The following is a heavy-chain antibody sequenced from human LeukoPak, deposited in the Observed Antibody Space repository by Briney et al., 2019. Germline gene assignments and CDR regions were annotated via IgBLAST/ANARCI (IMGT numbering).Heavy chain of an antibody. CDR3: ARDALHDYLNWFDP. J-gene: IGHJ5*02. CDR2: IIPIFGTA. CDR1: GGTFSSYA. Sequence: ASVRVSCKASGGTFSSYAISWVRQAPGQGLEWMGGIIPIFGTANYAQKFQGRVTITADKSTSTAYMELSSLRSEDTAVYYCARDALHDYLNWFDPWGQGTLVTVSS. D-gene: IGHD2/OR15-2a*01. V-gene: IGHV1-69*06.